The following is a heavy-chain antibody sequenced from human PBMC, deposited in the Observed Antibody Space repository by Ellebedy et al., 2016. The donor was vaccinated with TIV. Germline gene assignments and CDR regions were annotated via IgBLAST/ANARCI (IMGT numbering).Heavy chain of an antibody. CDR3: ARGGVQWGLIGAFDY. Sequence: GESLKISCAASGFTFSGYWMHWVRQAPGKGLVWVSRINSDGSSTNYADSVKGRFTISRDNAKNTLYLKMSGLRAEDTAVYYCARGGVQWGLIGAFDYWGQGTLVTVSS. J-gene: IGHJ4*02. CDR1: GFTFSGYW. CDR2: INSDGSST. D-gene: IGHD1-26*01. V-gene: IGHV3-74*01.